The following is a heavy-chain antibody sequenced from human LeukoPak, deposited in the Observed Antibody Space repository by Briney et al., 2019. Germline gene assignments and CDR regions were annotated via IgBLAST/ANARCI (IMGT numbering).Heavy chain of an antibody. CDR3: AIAAYSSGWSDPWYFDL. CDR1: GGSFSGYY. CDR2: IYYSGST. Sequence: ASETLSLTCAVYGGSFSGYYLSWIRQPPGKGLEWIGYIYYSGSTNYNPSLKSRVTISVDTSKNQFSLKLSSVTAADTAVYYCAIAAYSSGWSDPWYFDLWGRGTLVTVSS. D-gene: IGHD6-19*01. V-gene: IGHV4-59*01. J-gene: IGHJ2*01.